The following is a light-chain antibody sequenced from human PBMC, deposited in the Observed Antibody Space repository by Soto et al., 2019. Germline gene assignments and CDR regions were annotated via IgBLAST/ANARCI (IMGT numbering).Light chain of an antibody. CDR3: QQYGSSPIT. CDR1: QSVSSN. Sequence: EIVLAQSPCTLSLSPGERTTLSCRASQSVSSNLAWYQQKPGQAPRLLIYGTSSRASGIPDRFSGSGSGTHFTLTITRLEPEDSAVYYCQQYGSSPITFGQGTRLEI. J-gene: IGKJ5*01. V-gene: IGKV3-20*01. CDR2: GTS.